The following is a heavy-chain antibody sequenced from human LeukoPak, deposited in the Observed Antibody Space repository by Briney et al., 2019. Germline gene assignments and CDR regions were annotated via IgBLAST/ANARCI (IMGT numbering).Heavy chain of an antibody. D-gene: IGHD2-21*02. CDR2: IAYDGSDK. CDR3: AKCLGNDCYSFDF. J-gene: IGHJ4*02. V-gene: IGHV3-30*18. CDR1: GFTFNKYG. Sequence: PGRSHRLSCSASGFTFNKYGMHWVRQAPGKGLEWVAVIAYDGSDKYYADSGKGRFTISRDNSKNTLYLQLNSLRTDDTAVYYCAKCLGNDCYSFDFCGPGTLLTVSS.